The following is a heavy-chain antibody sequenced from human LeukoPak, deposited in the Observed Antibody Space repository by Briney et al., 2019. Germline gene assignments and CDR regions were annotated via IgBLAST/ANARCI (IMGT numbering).Heavy chain of an antibody. CDR1: GYTFTSYG. CDR2: INNYNNNT. D-gene: IGHD3-10*01. V-gene: IGHV1-18*01. CDR3: ARRGLDY. Sequence: ASVKVSCKASGYTFTSYGISWVRQAPGQGLEWMGWINNYNNNTNYVQKFQGRVTMTTDTPTNTAYMELRSLRSDDTAVYYCARRGLDYWGQGTLVTVSS. J-gene: IGHJ4*02.